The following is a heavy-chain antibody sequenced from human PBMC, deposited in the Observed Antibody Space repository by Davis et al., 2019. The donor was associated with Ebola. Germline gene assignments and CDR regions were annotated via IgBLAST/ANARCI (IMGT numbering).Heavy chain of an antibody. CDR3: ARDLTMVRGASMDV. V-gene: IGHV4-4*02. CDR2: IYHSGST. D-gene: IGHD3-10*01. J-gene: IGHJ6*04. Sequence: MPSETLSLTCAVSGASITSNNWWTWVRQTPGEGLEWIGEIYHSGSTTSNPSLRSRVTISVDKSKNQFSLKLTSVIAADTAVYYCARDLTMVRGASMDVWGKGTTVTVSS. CDR1: GASITSNNW.